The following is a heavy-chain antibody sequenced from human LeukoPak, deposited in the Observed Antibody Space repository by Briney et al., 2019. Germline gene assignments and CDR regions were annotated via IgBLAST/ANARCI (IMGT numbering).Heavy chain of an antibody. CDR1: GFTFSSYS. CDR3: ARGLLVAAAGIHYFDY. CDR2: ISSSSSYI. Sequence: PGGSLRLSCAASGFTFSSYSMNWVRQAPGEGLELVSSISSSSSYIYYAVSVQGRFTISRDNVKNSLYLQMNSLRAEDTAVYYCARGLLVAAAGIHYFDYWGQGTLVTVSS. D-gene: IGHD6-13*01. V-gene: IGHV3-21*01. J-gene: IGHJ4*02.